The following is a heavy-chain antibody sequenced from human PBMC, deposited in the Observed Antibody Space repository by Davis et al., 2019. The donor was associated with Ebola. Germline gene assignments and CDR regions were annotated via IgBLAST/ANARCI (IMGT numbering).Heavy chain of an antibody. CDR2: IYYSRST. CDR1: GGSVSSGSYY. D-gene: IGHD3-22*01. V-gene: IGHV4-30-4*08. CDR3: ARAQVEVTVIVVATNFDY. J-gene: IGHJ4*02. Sequence: SETLSLTCTVSGGSVSSGSYYWSWIRQPPGKGLEWIGYIYYSRSTYYNPSLKSRVTISVDTSKNQFSLKLSSVTAADTAVYYCARAQVEVTVIVVATNFDYWGQGTLVTVSS.